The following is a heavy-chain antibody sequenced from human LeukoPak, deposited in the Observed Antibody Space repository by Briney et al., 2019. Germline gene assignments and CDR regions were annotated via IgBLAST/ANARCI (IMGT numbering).Heavy chain of an antibody. CDR1: GFTFSSYA. V-gene: IGHV3-23*01. CDR2: ISGSGGAT. J-gene: IGHJ4*02. Sequence: GGSLRLSCAASGFTFSSYAMSWVRQFPGKGLEWVSAISGSGGATYYADSVKGRSTISRDNSKNTLHLQMNSLRAEDTAVYYCARGGYHAYYLDYWGQGSLVTVSS. D-gene: IGHD5-18*01. CDR3: ARGGYHAYYLDY.